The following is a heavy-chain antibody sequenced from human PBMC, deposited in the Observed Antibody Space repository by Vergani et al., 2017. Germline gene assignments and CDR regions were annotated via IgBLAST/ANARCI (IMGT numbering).Heavy chain of an antibody. Sequence: QVQLQESGPGLVKPSETLSLTCTVSNDSVSNTFYYWGWIRQTPGKGLEWIGEIHHSGSTYYNPSLKSRITMSVDTSKNQFSLKLSSVTAADTAVYYCAREYSSSVGFLAYWGQGTLVTVSS. CDR3: AREYSSSVGFLAY. V-gene: IGHV4-39*07. J-gene: IGHJ4*02. CDR2: IHHSGST. D-gene: IGHD6-6*01. CDR1: NDSVSNTFYY.